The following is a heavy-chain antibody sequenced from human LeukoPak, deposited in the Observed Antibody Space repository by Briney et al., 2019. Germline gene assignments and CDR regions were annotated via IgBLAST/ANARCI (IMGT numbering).Heavy chain of an antibody. CDR3: AKDRSPDYYDSSGYPH. CDR1: GFTFSSYA. CDR2: ISGSGGST. Sequence: TGGSLRLSCAASGFTFSSYAMSWVRQAPGKGLEWVSAISGSGGSTYYADSVKGRFTISRDNSKNTLYLQMNSLRVEDTAAYYCAKDRSPDYYDSSGYPHWGQGTLVTVSS. J-gene: IGHJ4*02. D-gene: IGHD3-22*01. V-gene: IGHV3-23*01.